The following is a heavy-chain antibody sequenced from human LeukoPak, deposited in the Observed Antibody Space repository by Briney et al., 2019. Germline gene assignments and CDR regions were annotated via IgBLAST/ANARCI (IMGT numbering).Heavy chain of an antibody. Sequence: SETLSLTCTVSGGPISSYYWSWTRQPPGKGLEWIGYIYYSGSTNYNPSLKSRVTISVDTSKNQFSLKLSSVTAADTAVYYCARDSGHYYDSSGSLGLWGQGTLVTVSS. J-gene: IGHJ4*02. CDR1: GGPISSYY. CDR2: IYYSGST. CDR3: ARDSGHYYDSSGSLGL. V-gene: IGHV4-59*01. D-gene: IGHD3-22*01.